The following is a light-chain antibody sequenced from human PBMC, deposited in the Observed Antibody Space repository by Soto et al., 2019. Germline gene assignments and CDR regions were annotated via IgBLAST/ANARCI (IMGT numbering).Light chain of an antibody. J-gene: IGKJ4*01. CDR1: QSVRSN. CDR3: QEYINWPSLT. V-gene: IGKV3-15*01. CDR2: GAS. Sequence: EIVLTQSPATLSVSPGERATLSCRASQSVRSNLAWYQQKPGQGPRLLIFGASTRATNIPARFSGSGSGTEFTLTIGSLQSEDFAVYYCQEYINWPSLTFGGGTKVDIK.